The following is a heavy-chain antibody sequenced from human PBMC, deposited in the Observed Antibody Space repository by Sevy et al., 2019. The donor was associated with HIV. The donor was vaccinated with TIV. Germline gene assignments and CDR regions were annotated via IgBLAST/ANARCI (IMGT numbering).Heavy chain of an antibody. CDR2: ISTSGRTI. CDR1: GFTFTNYE. Sequence: GGSLRLSCVGSGFTFTNYELNWVRQAPGKGLEWISYISTSGRTIYADSVKGRFTISSDNAKNSLYLQMNSLRAEDTAIYYCTRAGHQQLDYWGQGTLVTVSS. CDR3: TRAGHQQLDY. V-gene: IGHV3-48*03. D-gene: IGHD6-13*01. J-gene: IGHJ4*02.